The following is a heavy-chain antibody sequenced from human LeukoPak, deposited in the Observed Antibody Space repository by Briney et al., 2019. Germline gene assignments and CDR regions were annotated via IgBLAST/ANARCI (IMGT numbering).Heavy chain of an antibody. J-gene: IGHJ3*02. CDR2: IKQDGSEK. Sequence: GGSLRLSCAASGFTFSSYSMNWVRQAPGKGLEWVANIKQDGSEKYYVDSVKGRFTISRDNAKNSLYLQMNSLRAEDTAVYYYARDTGLVGASPIRAFDIWGQGTMVTVSS. CDR3: ARDTGLVGASPIRAFDI. V-gene: IGHV3-7*01. CDR1: GFTFSSYS. D-gene: IGHD1-26*01.